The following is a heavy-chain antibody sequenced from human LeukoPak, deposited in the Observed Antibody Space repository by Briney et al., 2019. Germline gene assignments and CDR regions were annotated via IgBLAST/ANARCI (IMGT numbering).Heavy chain of an antibody. CDR2: IYYSGST. CDR1: GGSISSGGYY. D-gene: IGHD3-3*01. V-gene: IGHV4-31*03. CDR3: AAFWSGYSRVYYFDY. J-gene: IGHJ4*02. Sequence: SETLSLTCTVSGGSISSGGYYWSWIRQHPGKGLEWIGYIYYSGSTYYNPSLKSRVTISVDTSKNQFSLKLSSVTAVDTAVYYCAAFWSGYSRVYYFDYWGQGTLVTVSS.